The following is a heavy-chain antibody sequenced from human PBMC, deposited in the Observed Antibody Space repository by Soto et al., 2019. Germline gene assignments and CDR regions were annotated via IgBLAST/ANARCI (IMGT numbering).Heavy chain of an antibody. CDR1: GFTFSSYW. CDR2: IKQDGSEK. CDR3: ARTEWRSGNCLDP. V-gene: IGHV3-7*01. D-gene: IGHD3-3*01. J-gene: IGHJ5*02. Sequence: GGSLRLSCAASGFTFSSYWMSWVRQAPGKGLEWGAKIKQDGSEKYYVDSVKGRFTISRDNAKNSLYLQMNSRRVEDTAVYYGARTEWRSGNCLDPWGQGPLVPVPS.